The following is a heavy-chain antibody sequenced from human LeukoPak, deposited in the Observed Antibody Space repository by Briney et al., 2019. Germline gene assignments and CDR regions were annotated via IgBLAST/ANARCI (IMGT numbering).Heavy chain of an antibody. Sequence: ASVKVSCKVSGYTFTSYYMHWVRQAPGQGLEWMGIINPSGGSTSYAQKFQGRVTMTRDTSTSTVYMELSSLRSEDTAVYYCARSFPDLQQGYYYYGMDVWGQGTTVTVSS. V-gene: IGHV1-46*01. CDR1: GYTFTSYY. CDR2: INPSGGST. D-gene: IGHD3-3*01. CDR3: ARSFPDLQQGYYYYGMDV. J-gene: IGHJ6*02.